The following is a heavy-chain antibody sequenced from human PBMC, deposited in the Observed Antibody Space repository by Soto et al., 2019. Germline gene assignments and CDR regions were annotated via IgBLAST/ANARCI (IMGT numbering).Heavy chain of an antibody. D-gene: IGHD2-21*02. CDR3: ARGADIVVVTATDYYGMDV. CDR1: GGSISSYY. V-gene: IGHV4-59*01. J-gene: IGHJ6*02. CDR2: IYYSGST. Sequence: PSETLFLTCTVSGGSISSYYWSWIRQPPGKGLEWIGYIYYSGSTNYNPSLKSRVTISVDTSKNQFSLKLSSVTAADTAVYYCARGADIVVVTATDYYGMDVWGQGTTVTVSS.